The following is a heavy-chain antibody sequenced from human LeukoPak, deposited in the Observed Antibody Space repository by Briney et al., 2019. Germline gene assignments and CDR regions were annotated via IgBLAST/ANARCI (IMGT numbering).Heavy chain of an antibody. D-gene: IGHD3-3*01. V-gene: IGHV3-7*01. CDR2: IKKDGSEM. CDR1: GLIFSSYW. Sequence: QTGGSLRLSCEASGLIFSSYWMSWVRQAPGKGLEWVANIKKDGSEMYYVDSVKGRSTISRDNAKNSLYLQMNSLRAEDTAVYYCARDRAQEGEGFWSGYSIDAFDIWGQGTMVTVSS. J-gene: IGHJ3*02. CDR3: ARDRAQEGEGFWSGYSIDAFDI.